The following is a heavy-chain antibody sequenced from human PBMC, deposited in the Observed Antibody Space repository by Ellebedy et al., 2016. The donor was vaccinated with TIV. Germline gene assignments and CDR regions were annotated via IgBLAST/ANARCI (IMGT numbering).Heavy chain of an antibody. CDR1: GFDFKNFA. CDR2: IRGFCDRT. V-gene: IGHV3-23*01. CDR3: AKDRGSGTYENWFNP. D-gene: IGHD1-26*01. Sequence: GGSLRLXCTASGFDFKNFAMNWVRETPGKGLEWGSGIRGFCDRTYYEDSVKGRFTISRDNSRDTLYLQMNSLNVDDTAVYYCAKDRGSGTYENWFNPWGQGALVTVSP. J-gene: IGHJ5*02.